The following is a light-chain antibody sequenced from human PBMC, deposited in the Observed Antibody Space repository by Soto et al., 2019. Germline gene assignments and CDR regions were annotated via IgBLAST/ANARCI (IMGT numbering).Light chain of an antibody. CDR3: QQYGSSPTWT. CDR1: QSVSSSY. CDR2: GAS. V-gene: IGKV3-20*01. Sequence: EIVLTPSPATLSLSPGERATLSCRASQSVSSSYLAWYQQKPGQAPRLLIYGASSRATGIPDRFSGSGSGTDFTLTISRLEPEDFAVYYCQQYGSSPTWTFGQGPKVDIK. J-gene: IGKJ1*01.